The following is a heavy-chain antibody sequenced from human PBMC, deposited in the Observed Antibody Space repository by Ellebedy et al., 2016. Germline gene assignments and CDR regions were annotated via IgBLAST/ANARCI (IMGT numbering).Heavy chain of an antibody. CDR3: ARSYGSSWPMDV. J-gene: IGHJ6*03. D-gene: IGHD6-13*01. CDR1: GFTFSSYA. CDR2: ISYDGSNK. V-gene: IGHV3-30-3*01. Sequence: GGSLRLSXAASGFTFSSYAMHWVRQAPGKGLEWVAVISYDGSNKYYADSVKGRFTISRDNSKNTLYLQMNSLRAEDTAVYYCARSYGSSWPMDVWGKGTTVTVSS.